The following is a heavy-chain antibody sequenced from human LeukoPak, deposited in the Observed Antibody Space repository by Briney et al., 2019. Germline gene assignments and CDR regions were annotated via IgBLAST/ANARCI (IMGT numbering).Heavy chain of an antibody. CDR1: GVSISSSSYY. J-gene: IGHJ6*03. Sequence: PSETQCLTCTVSGVSISSSSYYWGWIRQPPGKGLEWIGSVYYSGNTYYNPSLKSRITMSVDTPKNQFSLKLSSVTAADTAIYYCARGGERYGSYPYYYYMDVWGKGTTVTVSS. D-gene: IGHD3-10*01. V-gene: IGHV4-39*01. CDR2: VYYSGNT. CDR3: ARGGERYGSYPYYYYMDV.